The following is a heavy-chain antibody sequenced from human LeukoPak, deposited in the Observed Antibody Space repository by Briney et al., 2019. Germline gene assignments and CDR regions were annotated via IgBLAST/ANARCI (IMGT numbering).Heavy chain of an antibody. CDR2: IFFTGRT. CDR3: ARDRASGMDF. CDR1: GYSVNSGAHY. V-gene: IGHV4-31*03. Sequence: PSETLSLTCTVSGYSVNSGAHYWSWIRQYPGKGLEWIGQIFFTGRTDYNPSLKSRLTISIATSKNQFSMELSSVSVADTATYFCARDRASGMDFWGQGTLVTVSS. D-gene: IGHD3-10*01. J-gene: IGHJ4*02.